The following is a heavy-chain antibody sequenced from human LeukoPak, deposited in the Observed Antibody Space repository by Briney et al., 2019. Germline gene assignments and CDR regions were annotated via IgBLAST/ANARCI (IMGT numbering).Heavy chain of an antibody. CDR1: GYTFTSYY. CDR3: ARATAVAAPFDY. J-gene: IGHJ4*02. D-gene: IGHD6-19*01. CDR2: INPSGGST. V-gene: IGHV1-46*01. Sequence: ASVKVSCKASGYTFTSYYMHWVRQAPGQGLEWMGIINPSGGSTSYAQKFQGRVTMTRDTSTSTVYMELSSLRSEDTAEYYCARATAVAAPFDYWGQGTLVTVSS.